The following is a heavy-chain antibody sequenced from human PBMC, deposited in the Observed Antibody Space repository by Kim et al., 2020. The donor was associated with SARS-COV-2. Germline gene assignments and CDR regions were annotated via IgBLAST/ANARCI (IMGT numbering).Heavy chain of an antibody. D-gene: IGHD2-2*02. J-gene: IGHJ6*01. Sequence: GGSLRLSCAASGLTFKHYAMTWVRQAPGKGLEWVSGVSGSGVNTYYAASVKGRFTISRDNSKNTLYLQMNSLRAEDTAVNYCAKELVVVPVAIDKDYYYG. V-gene: IGHV3-23*01. CDR2: VSGSGVNT. CDR3: AKELVVVPVAIDKDYYYG. CDR1: GLTFKHYA.